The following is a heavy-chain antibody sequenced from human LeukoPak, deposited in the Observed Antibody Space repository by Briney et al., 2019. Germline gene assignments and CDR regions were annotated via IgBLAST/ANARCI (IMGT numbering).Heavy chain of an antibody. Sequence: GGSLRLSCAASGFTFSSYWMHWVRQAPGKGLVWVSRINSDGSRTTYADSVKGRFTISRDNAKNTLYLQMNSLRAEDTAVYYCAKFIAAPFYFDYWGQGTLVTVSS. J-gene: IGHJ4*02. CDR3: AKFIAAPFYFDY. D-gene: IGHD6-13*01. CDR2: INSDGSRT. V-gene: IGHV3-74*01. CDR1: GFTFSSYW.